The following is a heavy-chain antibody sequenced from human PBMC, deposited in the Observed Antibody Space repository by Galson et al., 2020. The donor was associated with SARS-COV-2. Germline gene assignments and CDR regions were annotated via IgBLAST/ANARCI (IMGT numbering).Heavy chain of an antibody. Sequence: GESLKISCAASGFTFSSYDMHWVRQATGKGLECVSAIGTAGDTYYPGSVKGRFTISRENAKNSLYLQMNSLRAGDTAVYYCARSILTGYSYISHYYGMDVWGQGTTVTVSS. V-gene: IGHV3-13*01. D-gene: IGHD3-9*01. J-gene: IGHJ6*02. CDR2: IGTAGDT. CDR1: GFTFSSYD. CDR3: ARSILTGYSYISHYYGMDV.